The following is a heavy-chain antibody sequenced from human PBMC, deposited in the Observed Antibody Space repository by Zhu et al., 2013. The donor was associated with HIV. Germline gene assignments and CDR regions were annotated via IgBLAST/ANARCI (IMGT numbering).Heavy chain of an antibody. CDR1: GGTFSSYA. CDR2: IIPIFGTA. Sequence: QVQLVQSGAEVKKPGSSVKVSCKASGGTFSSYAISWVRQAPGQGLEWMGGIIPIFGTANYAQKFQGRVTITADESTSTAYMELSSLRSEDTAVYYCARVAGVLLRNWGALLGYFDYWGQGTLVTVSS. D-gene: IGHD3-10*01. V-gene: IGHV1-69*01. J-gene: IGHJ4*02. CDR3: ARVAGVLLRNWGALLGYFDY.